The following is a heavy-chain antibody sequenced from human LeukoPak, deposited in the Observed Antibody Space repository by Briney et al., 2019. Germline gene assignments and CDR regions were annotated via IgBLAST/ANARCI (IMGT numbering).Heavy chain of an antibody. CDR2: IYYTGST. CDR3: ARGGYYGSGNDFRFDP. J-gene: IGHJ5*02. V-gene: IGHV4-39*07. Sequence: SETLSLTCTVSGGSISSSSYYWGWIRQPPGKGLEWIGSIYYTGSTNYNPSLKSRVTISVETSKNQFSLKLKSVTAADTAVYYCARGGYYGSGNDFRFDPWGQGTLVTVSS. CDR1: GGSISSSSYY. D-gene: IGHD3-10*01.